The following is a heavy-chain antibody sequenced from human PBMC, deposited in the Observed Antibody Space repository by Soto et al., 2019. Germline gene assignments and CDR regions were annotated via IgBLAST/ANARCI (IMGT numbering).Heavy chain of an antibody. D-gene: IGHD2-2*01. V-gene: IGHV1-46*01. Sequence: VKVSCKASGYTFTSYYMHWVRQAPGQGLEWMGIINPSGGSTSYAQKFQGRVTMTRDTSTSTVYMELSSLRSEDTAVYYCARDTIVVVPAAEGPDAFDIWGQGTMVTVSS. J-gene: IGHJ3*02. CDR3: ARDTIVVVPAAEGPDAFDI. CDR1: GYTFTSYY. CDR2: INPSGGST.